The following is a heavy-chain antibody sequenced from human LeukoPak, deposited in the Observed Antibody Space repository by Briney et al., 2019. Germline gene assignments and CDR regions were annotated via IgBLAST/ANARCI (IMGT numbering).Heavy chain of an antibody. CDR2: ISTSSSYI. Sequence: GGSLRLSCAASGFTFSSYSMNWVRQAPGKGLEWVSSISTSSSYIYYADSVEGRITISRDNARKSLHLQMNSLRAEDTAVYYCAREGPDYYGSGSKDYYMDVWGKGTTVTISS. D-gene: IGHD3-10*01. CDR1: GFTFSSYS. CDR3: AREGPDYYGSGSKDYYMDV. V-gene: IGHV3-21*04. J-gene: IGHJ6*03.